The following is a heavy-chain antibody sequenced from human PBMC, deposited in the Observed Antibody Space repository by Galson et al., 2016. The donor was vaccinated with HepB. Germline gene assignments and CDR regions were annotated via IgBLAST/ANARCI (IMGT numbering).Heavy chain of an antibody. V-gene: IGHV4-59*01. J-gene: IGHJ4*02. D-gene: IGHD2-15*01. CDR2: IYYSGST. Sequence: SETLSLTCTVSNGSISSDYWSWFRQAPGKGLELIGHIYYSGSTNYNPSLKSRVTISAGSNEFSLKLTSVTAADTAVYYCAGVPYCSGRTCLARHFDYRGRGILVTVSS. CDR3: AGVPYCSGRTCLARHFDY. CDR1: NGSISSDY.